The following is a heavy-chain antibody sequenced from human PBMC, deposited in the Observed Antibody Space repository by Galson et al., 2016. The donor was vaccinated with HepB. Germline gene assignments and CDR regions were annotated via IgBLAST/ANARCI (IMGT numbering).Heavy chain of an antibody. Sequence: LRLSCAASGFSFSSYAMNWVRQAPGKGLEWIAYITRSAELIYYADSVKGRFIISRDNAKRSLYLQMHSLRDEDTAVYYCARDDLVSDCGGDCYAVHFDFWGQGTLVTVSS. V-gene: IGHV3-48*03. J-gene: IGHJ4*02. CDR3: ARDDLVSDCGGDCYAVHFDF. CDR1: GFSFSSYA. CDR2: ITRSAELI. D-gene: IGHD2-21*02.